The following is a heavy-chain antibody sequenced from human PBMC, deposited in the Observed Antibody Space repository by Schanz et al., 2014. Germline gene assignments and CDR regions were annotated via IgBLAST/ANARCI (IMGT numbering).Heavy chain of an antibody. V-gene: IGHV1-18*01. CDR2: ITAYNGDT. D-gene: IGHD6-19*01. CDR3: ARGGYSSGWYDRDIAHFDY. J-gene: IGHJ4*02. Sequence: QVQLVQSGPEVKEPGASVKVSCEASRYTFNTYGLNWVRQAPGQGLEWMGWITAYNGDTNYALKLQGRVTMTTDTSTSTAYMELRSLRSDDTAVYYCARGGYSSGWYDRDIAHFDYWGQGTLVTVSS. CDR1: RYTFNTYG.